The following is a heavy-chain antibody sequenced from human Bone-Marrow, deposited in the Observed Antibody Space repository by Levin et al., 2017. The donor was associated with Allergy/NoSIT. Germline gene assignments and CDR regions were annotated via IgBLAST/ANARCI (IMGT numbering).Heavy chain of an antibody. CDR1: GDSVSSTRTG. CDR2: TYYGSQWYN. Sequence: SQTLSLTCTISGDSVSSTRTGWNWIRQSPSRGLEWLGRTYYGSQWYNHYAVSVNSRITINPDTSKNQFSLHLNSVTPEDAAVYYCARGFLREGFDSWGQGTLVTVSS. V-gene: IGHV6-1*01. D-gene: IGHD2/OR15-2a*01. J-gene: IGHJ4*02. CDR3: ARGFLREGFDS.